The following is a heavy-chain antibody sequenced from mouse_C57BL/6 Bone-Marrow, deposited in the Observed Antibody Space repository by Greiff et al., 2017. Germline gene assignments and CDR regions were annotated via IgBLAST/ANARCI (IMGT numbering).Heavy chain of an antibody. CDR1: GFSLTSYG. CDR3: ARHRGDGNYYWYFDV. Sequence: VQLQQSGPGLVAPSQSLSITCTVSGFSLTSYGVHWVRQPPGKGLEWLVVIWSDGSTTYNSALKSRLSISKDNSKSQVFLKMNSLQTDDTAMYCCARHRGDGNYYWYFDVWGTETTVTVSS. J-gene: IGHJ1*03. V-gene: IGHV2-6-1*01. D-gene: IGHD2-1*01. CDR2: IWSDGST.